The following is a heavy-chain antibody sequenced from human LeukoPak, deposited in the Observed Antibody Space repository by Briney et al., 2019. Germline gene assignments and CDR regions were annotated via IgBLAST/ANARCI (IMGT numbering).Heavy chain of an antibody. D-gene: IGHD4-23*01. V-gene: IGHV3-66*01. Sequence: GGSLRLSCAASRFSVSSNYMTWVRQAPGKGLEWVSVIYSNGNTYYADSVKGRFTLSRDNAKNSLYLQMNSLRAEDTAVYYCARGLRSYNAFDIWGQGTMVAVSS. CDR3: ARGLRSYNAFDI. CDR2: IYSNGNT. CDR1: RFSVSSNY. J-gene: IGHJ3*02.